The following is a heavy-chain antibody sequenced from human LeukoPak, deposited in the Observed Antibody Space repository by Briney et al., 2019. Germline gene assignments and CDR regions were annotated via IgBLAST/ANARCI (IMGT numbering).Heavy chain of an antibody. CDR1: GYTLTGYY. D-gene: IGHD1-14*01. V-gene: IGHV1-2*02. Sequence: ASVEVSCKPSGYTLTGYYMHWMRQAPGQGLAWVGWINLNSGDTNYAQKFQGRVTITRDTSISTAYMELRRLRSDDTAVYYCASWAGGNAPVASFDYWGQGTLVTVSS. J-gene: IGHJ4*02. CDR3: ASWAGGNAPVASFDY. CDR2: INLNSGDT.